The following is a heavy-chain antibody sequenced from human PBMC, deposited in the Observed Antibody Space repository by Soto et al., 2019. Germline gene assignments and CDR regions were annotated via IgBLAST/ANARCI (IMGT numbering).Heavy chain of an antibody. CDR2: INPNSGGT. CDR1: GYTFTGYY. CDR3: ARDHEGPRWQLVAHPSLGY. D-gene: IGHD6-6*01. V-gene: IGHV1-2*04. Sequence: QVQLVQSGAEVKKPGASVKVSCKASGYTFTGYYMHWVRQAPGQGLEWMGWINPNSGGTNYAQKFQGWVTMTRDTSISTAYMELSRLRSDDTAVYYCARDHEGPRWQLVAHPSLGYWGQGTLVTVSS. J-gene: IGHJ4*02.